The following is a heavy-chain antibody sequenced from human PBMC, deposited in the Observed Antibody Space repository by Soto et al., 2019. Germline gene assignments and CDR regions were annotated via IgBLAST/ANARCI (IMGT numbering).Heavy chain of an antibody. Sequence: QVQLQQWGAGLLKPSETLSLTCAVYGGSFSGYYWSWVRQPPGKGLEWIGEINHSGRTNYNPSLKSRVPLGVDTSKNQFSLKLSSVTAAGTAVYYCARTSRFDSWGQGTLVTVSS. V-gene: IGHV4-34*01. CDR1: GGSFSGYY. D-gene: IGHD6-6*01. CDR3: ARTSRFDS. CDR2: INHSGRT. J-gene: IGHJ4*02.